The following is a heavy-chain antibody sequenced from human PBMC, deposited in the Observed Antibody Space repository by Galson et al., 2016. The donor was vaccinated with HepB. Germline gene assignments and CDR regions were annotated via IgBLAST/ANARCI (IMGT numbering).Heavy chain of an antibody. D-gene: IGHD1-26*01. J-gene: IGHJ4*02. CDR1: GGFGFGTYA. CDR3: AKVRGVIAGGSALDY. V-gene: IGHV3-23*01. Sequence: SLRLSCAASGGFGFGTYAMTWVRQAPGRGLEWVSGFSARGSTKFYAASVEGRFTISRDNSKNTLFLEMNSRRVDDTAVYFCAKVRGVIAGGSALDYWGQGTLVTVSS. CDR2: FSARGSTK.